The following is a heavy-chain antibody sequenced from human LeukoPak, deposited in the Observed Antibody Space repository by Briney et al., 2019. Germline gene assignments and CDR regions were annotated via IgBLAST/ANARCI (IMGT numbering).Heavy chain of an antibody. D-gene: IGHD6-13*01. V-gene: IGHV1-18*01. CDR1: GYTFTSYG. Sequence: ASVKVSCKASGYTFTSYGISWVRQAPGQGLEWMGWISAYNSNTNYAQKFQGRVTITADESTSTTYMELSSLRSEDTAVYYCARESYPRITTAANGSDYWGQGTLVTVSS. CDR3: ARESYPRITTAANGSDY. CDR2: ISAYNSNT. J-gene: IGHJ4*02.